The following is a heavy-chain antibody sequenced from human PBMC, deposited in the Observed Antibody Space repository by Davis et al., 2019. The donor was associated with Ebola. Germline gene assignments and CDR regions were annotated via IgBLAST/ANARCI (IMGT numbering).Heavy chain of an antibody. V-gene: IGHV3-7*01. Sequence: GGSLRLSCAASGFTFSSYWMSWVRQAPGKGLEWVANIKQDGSEKYYVDSVKGRFTISRDNAKNSLYLQMNSLRAEDTAVYYCARDTVVPAAPAPIDYWGQGTLVTVSS. CDR3: ARDTVVPAAPAPIDY. CDR1: GFTFSSYW. J-gene: IGHJ4*02. CDR2: IKQDGSEK. D-gene: IGHD2-2*01.